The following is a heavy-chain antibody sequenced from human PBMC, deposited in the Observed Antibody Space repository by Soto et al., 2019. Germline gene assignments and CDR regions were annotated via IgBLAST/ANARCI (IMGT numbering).Heavy chain of an antibody. Sequence: SETLSLTCAVSGGSISSSNWWSWVRQPPGKGLEWIGEIYHSGSTNYNPSLKSRVTISVDTSKNLFSLQLNSVTPEDTAVYYCAKEGGNHYYYYAMDVWGQGTTVTVSS. CDR1: GGSISSSNW. CDR2: IYHSGST. CDR3: AKEGGNHYYYYAMDV. V-gene: IGHV4-4*02. J-gene: IGHJ6*02. D-gene: IGHD1-26*01.